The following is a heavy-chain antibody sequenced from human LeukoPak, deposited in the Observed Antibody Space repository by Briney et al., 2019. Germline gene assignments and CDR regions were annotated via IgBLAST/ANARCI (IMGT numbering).Heavy chain of an antibody. J-gene: IGHJ4*02. D-gene: IGHD7-27*01. CDR2: INGNSGDT. CDR1: GFSLTGHF. Sequence: ASVEVSCKAPGFSLTGHFMHWLRQAPGQGLEWMGWINGNSGDTNYAQKFQDRVLMTRDTSINTVYMELSRLRTDDTATYYCARDFSWGPDCWGQGTLVTVSS. V-gene: IGHV1-2*02. CDR3: ARDFSWGPDC.